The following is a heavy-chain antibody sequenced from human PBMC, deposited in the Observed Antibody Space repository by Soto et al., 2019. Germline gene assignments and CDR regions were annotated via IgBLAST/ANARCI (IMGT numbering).Heavy chain of an antibody. CDR3: ARDPVPSIWHFDV. Sequence: QVQLVQSGAEVKKPGASVKVSCKASGYTFSDYYMHWVRQAPGQGLEWMGFINSKSGATNYAQQFQGRVTMSRDTSISTAYMELSNLRSDDTAIYYCARDPVPSIWHFDVWGRGTLVTVSS. CDR2: INSKSGAT. V-gene: IGHV1-2*02. D-gene: IGHD6-6*01. J-gene: IGHJ2*01. CDR1: GYTFSDYY.